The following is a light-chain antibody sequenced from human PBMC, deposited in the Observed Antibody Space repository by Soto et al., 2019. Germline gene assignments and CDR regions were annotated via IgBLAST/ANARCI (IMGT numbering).Light chain of an antibody. V-gene: IGKV3-20*01. J-gene: IGKJ5*01. CDR2: GAS. Sequence: VMTQTPVPLSLSPGDRASPSFRASQSVGDYLAWYQQKPGQAPRLLIYGASSRATGIPDRFSGSGSGTDFTLTISRLEPEDFAVYYCQQYGISLLTFGQGTRLEIK. CDR1: QSVGDY. CDR3: QQYGISLLT.